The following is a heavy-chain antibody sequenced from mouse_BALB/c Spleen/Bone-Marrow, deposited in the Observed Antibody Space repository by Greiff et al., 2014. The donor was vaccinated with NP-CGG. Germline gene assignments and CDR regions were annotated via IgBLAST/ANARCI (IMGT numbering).Heavy chain of an antibody. CDR1: GYTFTDYN. Sequence: EVQLVESGPELVKPGASVKIPCKASGYTFTDYNMYWVKQSHGKSLEWIGDINPNNGGTIYNQKFKDKATLTVDKSSSTAYMELRSLTSEDTAVYYRVREDWDGDFDYWGQGTILTVSS. CDR3: VREDWDGDFDY. V-gene: IGHV1-18*01. J-gene: IGHJ2*01. D-gene: IGHD4-1*01. CDR2: INPNNGGT.